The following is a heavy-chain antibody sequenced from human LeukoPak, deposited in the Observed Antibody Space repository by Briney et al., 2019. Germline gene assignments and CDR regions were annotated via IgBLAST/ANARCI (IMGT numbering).Heavy chain of an antibody. Sequence: SETPSLTCTVSGASISSGGYYWSWIRQHPGKGLEWIGYIYYSGSTYYNPSLKSRVTISVDTSRNQFSLKLSSVTAADTAVYYCARFKGSWYQYNWFDPWGQGTLVTVSS. J-gene: IGHJ5*02. CDR1: GASISSGGYY. CDR3: ARFKGSWYQYNWFDP. CDR2: IYYSGST. V-gene: IGHV4-31*03. D-gene: IGHD6-13*01.